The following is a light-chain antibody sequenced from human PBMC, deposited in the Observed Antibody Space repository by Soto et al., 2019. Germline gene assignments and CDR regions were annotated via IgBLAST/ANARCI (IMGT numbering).Light chain of an antibody. CDR2: AAS. J-gene: IGKJ2*01. V-gene: IGKV1-39*01. CDR3: QQSYSPPAYT. CDR1: QSISSY. Sequence: DIQMTQSPSSLSASVGDRVTITCRASQSISSYLNWYQQKPGKAPKLLIYAASSLQSGVTSRFSGSGSGTDITLIINSLKPEYFATLDRQQSYSPPAYTSGQGNKLEIK.